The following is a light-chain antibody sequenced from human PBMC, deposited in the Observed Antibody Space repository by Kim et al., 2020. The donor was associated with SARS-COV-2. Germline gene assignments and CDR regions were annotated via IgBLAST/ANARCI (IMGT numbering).Light chain of an antibody. CDR2: GNS. CDR3: QSYDSSYYV. V-gene: IGLV1-40*01. CDR1: SSNIGAGYD. J-gene: IGLJ1*01. Sequence: QSVLTRPPSVSGAPGQRVTISCTGSSSNIGAGYDVHWYQQLPGTAPKLLIYGNSNRPSGVPDRFSGSKSGTSASLAITGLQAEDEADYYCQSYDSSYYVFGTGTKVTVL.